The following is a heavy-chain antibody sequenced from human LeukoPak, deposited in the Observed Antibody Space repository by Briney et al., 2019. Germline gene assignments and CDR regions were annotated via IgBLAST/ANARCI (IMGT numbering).Heavy chain of an antibody. CDR2: INAGNGNT. J-gene: IGHJ5*02. CDR1: GYTFTSYA. CDR3: ARDRGRILSFDP. D-gene: IGHD3-10*01. V-gene: IGHV1-3*01. Sequence: ASVKVSCKASGYTFTSYAMHWVRQAPGQRLEWMGWINAGNGNTKYSQKFQGRVTITRDTSASTAYMELSSLRSEDTAVYYCARDRGRILSFDPWGQGTLVTVSS.